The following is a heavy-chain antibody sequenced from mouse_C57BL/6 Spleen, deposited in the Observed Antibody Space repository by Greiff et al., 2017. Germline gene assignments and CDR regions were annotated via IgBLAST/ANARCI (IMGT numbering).Heavy chain of an antibody. CDR3: TREYDYDGDAMDY. CDR2: ISSGGDYI. D-gene: IGHD2-4*01. CDR1: GFTFSSYA. Sequence: EVMLVESGEGLVKPGGSLKLSCAASGFTFSSYAMSWVRQTPEKRLEWVAYISSGGDYIYYADTVKGRFTISRDNARNTLYLQMSSLKSEDTAMYYCTREYDYDGDAMDYWGQGTSVTVSS. J-gene: IGHJ4*01. V-gene: IGHV5-9-1*02.